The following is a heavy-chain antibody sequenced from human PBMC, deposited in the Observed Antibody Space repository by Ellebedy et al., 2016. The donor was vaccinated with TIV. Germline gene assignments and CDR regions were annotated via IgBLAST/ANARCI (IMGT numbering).Heavy chain of an antibody. CDR1: GGSISSGGYY. CDR2: IYYSGST. Sequence: SETLSLTCTVSGGSISSGGYYWSWIRQHPGKGLEWIGYIYYSGSTYYNPSLKSRLTISVDTSKNQFSLKLSSVTAADTAVYYCARDSPKTLRYFDWPEGAFDIWGQGTMVTVSS. D-gene: IGHD3-9*01. CDR3: ARDSPKTLRYFDWPEGAFDI. V-gene: IGHV4-31*03. J-gene: IGHJ3*02.